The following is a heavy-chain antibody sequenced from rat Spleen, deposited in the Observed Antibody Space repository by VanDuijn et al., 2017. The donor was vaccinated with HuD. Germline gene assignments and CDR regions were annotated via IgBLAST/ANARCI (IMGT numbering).Heavy chain of an antibody. V-gene: IGHV2-13*01. D-gene: IGHD1-4*01. CDR3: TRDRPGAYYVMDA. Sequence: QVQLKESGPGLVQSSQTLSLTCTVSGFSLISYAVNWVRQPPGKGLEWMGGIWGDGSTNYNSALKSRLSISRDTSKSQVFLKMSSLQTDDTAIYYCTRDRPGAYYVMDAWGQGASVTVSS. CDR2: IWGDGST. J-gene: IGHJ4*01. CDR1: GFSLISYA.